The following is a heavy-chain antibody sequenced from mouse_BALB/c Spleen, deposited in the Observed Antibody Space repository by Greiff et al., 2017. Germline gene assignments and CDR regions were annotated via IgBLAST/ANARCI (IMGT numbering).Heavy chain of an antibody. CDR2: ISSGSSTI. J-gene: IGHJ2*01. D-gene: IGHD1-1*01. CDR1: GFTFSSFG. CDR3: ARSPYGSSYYFDY. Sequence: EVQRVESGGGLVQPGGSRKLSCAASGFTFSSFGMHWVRQAPEKGLEWVAYISSGSSTIYYADTVKGRFTISRDNPKNTLFLQMTSLRSEDTAMYYCARSPYGSSYYFDYWGQGTTLTVSS. V-gene: IGHV5-17*02.